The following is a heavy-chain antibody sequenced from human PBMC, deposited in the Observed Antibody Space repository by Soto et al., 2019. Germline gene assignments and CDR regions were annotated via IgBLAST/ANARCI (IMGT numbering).Heavy chain of an antibody. Sequence: GGSLRLSCAASGFTFSSYGMHWVRQAPGKGLEWVAVISYDGSNKYYADSVKGRFTISRDNSKNTLYLQMNSLRAEDTAVYYCASLWDPYYYDSSGYIKDYWGQGTLVTVSS. CDR3: ASLWDPYYYDSSGYIKDY. CDR1: GFTFSSYG. V-gene: IGHV3-30*03. CDR2: ISYDGSNK. J-gene: IGHJ4*02. D-gene: IGHD3-22*01.